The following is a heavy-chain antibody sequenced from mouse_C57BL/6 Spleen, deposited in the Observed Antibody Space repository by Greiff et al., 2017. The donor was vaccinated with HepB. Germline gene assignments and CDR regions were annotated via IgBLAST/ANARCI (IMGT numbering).Heavy chain of an antibody. CDR1: GFTFSDYG. D-gene: IGHD1-1*01. CDR3: ARPYYYGSSSHYFDY. Sequence: EVKLMESGGGLVKPGGSLKLSCAASGFTFSDYGMHWVRQAPEKGLEWVAYISSGSSTIYYADTVKGRFTISRDNAKNTLFLQMTSLRSEDTAMYYCARPYYYGSSSHYFDYWGQGTTLTVSS. V-gene: IGHV5-17*01. CDR2: ISSGSSTI. J-gene: IGHJ2*01.